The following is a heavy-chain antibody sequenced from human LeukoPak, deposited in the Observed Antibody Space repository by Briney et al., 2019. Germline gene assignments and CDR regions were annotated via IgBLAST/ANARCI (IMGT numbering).Heavy chain of an antibody. J-gene: IGHJ6*04. CDR3: AKDRGYYGSGSFALGV. V-gene: IGHV3-11*01. CDR2: ISSSGSTI. Sequence: PGGSLRLSCAASGFTFSDYYMSWIRQAPGKGLEWVSYISSSGSTIYYADSVKGRFTISRDNAKNSLYLQMNSLRAEDTALYYCAKDRGYYGSGSFALGVWGKGTTVTVSS. D-gene: IGHD3-10*01. CDR1: GFTFSDYY.